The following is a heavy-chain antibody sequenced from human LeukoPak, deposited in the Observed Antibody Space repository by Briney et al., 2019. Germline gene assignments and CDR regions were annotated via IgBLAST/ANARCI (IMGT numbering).Heavy chain of an antibody. CDR1: GFSLRTRGVG. CDR3: APQEAARPGNWFDP. CDR2: IYWNDDK. J-gene: IGHJ5*02. Sequence: GSGPTLVNPPQTLTLTCTFSGFSLRTRGVGVGWIRQPPGKALEWLSLIYWNDDKRYRPSLKSRLTITKDTSKNQVVLTMTNIDPVDTATYYCAPQEAARPGNWFDPWGQGTLVTVSS. D-gene: IGHD6-6*01. V-gene: IGHV2-5*01.